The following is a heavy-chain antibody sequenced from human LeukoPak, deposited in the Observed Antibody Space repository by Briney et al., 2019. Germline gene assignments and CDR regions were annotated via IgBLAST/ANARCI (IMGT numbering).Heavy chain of an antibody. Sequence: SETLSLTCTVSSDSISSTSHYWSWIRQPAGKGLEWIGRIYTSGSTNYNPSLKSRVTISVDTSKNQFSLKLSSVTAADTAVYYCARDSVVGAPVAFDIWGQGTMVTVSS. J-gene: IGHJ3*02. CDR3: ARDSVVGAPVAFDI. CDR2: IYTSGST. CDR1: SDSISSTSHY. D-gene: IGHD1-26*01. V-gene: IGHV4-61*02.